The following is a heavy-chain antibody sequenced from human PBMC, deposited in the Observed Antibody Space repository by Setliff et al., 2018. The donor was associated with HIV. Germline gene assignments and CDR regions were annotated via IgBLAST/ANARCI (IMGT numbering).Heavy chain of an antibody. D-gene: IGHD5-18*01. CDR2: INPNSGGT. Sequence: ASVKVSCKASGYTFTNYYMHEVRQAPGQGLEWMGWINPNSGGTNYAQKFQGRVTMTRDTSISTAYMELSRLRYDDTAVYYCARTLPQYTNLFDFWGQGTLVTVSS. CDR1: GYTFTNYY. CDR3: ARTLPQYTNLFDF. V-gene: IGHV1-2*02. J-gene: IGHJ4*02.